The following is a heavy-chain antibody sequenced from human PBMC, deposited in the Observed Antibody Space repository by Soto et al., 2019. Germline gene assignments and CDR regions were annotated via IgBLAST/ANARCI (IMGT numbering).Heavy chain of an antibody. CDR2: IIPIFGTA. CDR1: GGTFSSYA. J-gene: IGHJ6*02. D-gene: IGHD2-21*02. V-gene: IGHV1-69*01. Sequence: QVQLVQSGAEVKKPGASVKVSCKASGGTFSSYAISWVRQAPGQGLEWMGGIIPIFGTANYAQKFQGRVTITADESTSTAYMELSSLRSEDTAVYYCARGTNCGGDCYSPYYYYGMDVWGQGTTVTVSS. CDR3: ARGTNCGGDCYSPYYYYGMDV.